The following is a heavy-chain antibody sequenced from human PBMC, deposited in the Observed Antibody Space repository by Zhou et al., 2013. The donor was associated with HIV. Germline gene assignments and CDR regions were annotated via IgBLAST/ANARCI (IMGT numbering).Heavy chain of an antibody. D-gene: IGHD1-26*01. J-gene: IGHJ4*02. Sequence: QVQLVQSGAEVRKPGSSVKVSCKASGVTFNRYAIAWVRQAPGQGLEWIGGIIPRSETPNYEQKFLGRVTLTTVESTTTAYMELTSLTSEDAAVYFCCASVSYGHYFDLWGQGTLVSISS. V-gene: IGHV1-69*01. CDR1: GVTFNRYA. CDR3: CASVSYGHYFDL. CDR2: IIPRSETP.